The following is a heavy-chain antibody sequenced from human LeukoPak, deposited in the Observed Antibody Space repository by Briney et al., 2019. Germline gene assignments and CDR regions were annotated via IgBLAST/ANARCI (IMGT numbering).Heavy chain of an antibody. J-gene: IGHJ4*02. CDR2: INHSGST. Sequence: SETLSLTSAVYGGSFSGYYWSWIRQPPGKGLEWIGEINHSGSTNYNPSLKSRVTISVDTSKNQFSLKLSSVTAADTAVYYCARGILSGSYGSYYFDYWGQGTLVTVSS. CDR1: GGSFSGYY. CDR3: ARGILSGSYGSYYFDY. D-gene: IGHD1-26*01. V-gene: IGHV4-34*01.